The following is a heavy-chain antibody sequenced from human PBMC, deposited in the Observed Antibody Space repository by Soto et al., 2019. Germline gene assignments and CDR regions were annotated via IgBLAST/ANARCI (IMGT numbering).Heavy chain of an antibody. J-gene: IGHJ5*02. Sequence: EVQLLESGGGLVQPGGSLRLSCAASGFTFSSYAMSWVRQAPGKGLEWVSAISGSGGSTYYADSVKGRLTISRDNSKNTLYLQMNSLRAEDTAVYYCAKAPNCGTVTTGFDPWGQGTLVTVSS. D-gene: IGHD4-17*01. V-gene: IGHV3-23*01. CDR3: AKAPNCGTVTTGFDP. CDR2: ISGSGGST. CDR1: GFTFSSYA.